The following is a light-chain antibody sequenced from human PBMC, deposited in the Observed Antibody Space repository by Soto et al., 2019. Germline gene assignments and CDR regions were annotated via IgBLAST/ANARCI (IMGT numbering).Light chain of an antibody. Sequence: DIVMTQSPDSLAVSLGERATINCQSSQSVLFSSNNKNYLTWYQQKPGQPPKLLIHWAATRESGVPDRFSGSGSGTDFTLTRSSLQAEDVAVYYCQQYYTNPPTFGQGTKVELK. V-gene: IGKV4-1*01. CDR2: WAA. CDR3: QQYYTNPPT. J-gene: IGKJ1*01. CDR1: QSVLFSSNNKNY.